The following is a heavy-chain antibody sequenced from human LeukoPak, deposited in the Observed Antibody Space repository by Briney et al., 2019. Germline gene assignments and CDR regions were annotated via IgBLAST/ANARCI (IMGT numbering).Heavy chain of an antibody. V-gene: IGHV3-33*06. D-gene: IGHD3-3*01. CDR2: IWYDGSNK. J-gene: IGHJ6*03. CDR3: AKNGVWSGHYPYYYYYYMDV. Sequence: PGRSLRLSCAASGFTFSSYGMHWVRQAPGKGLEWVAVIWYDGSNKYYADSVKGRFTISRDNSKNTLYLQMNSLRAEDTAVHYCAKNGVWSGHYPYYYYYYMDVWGKGTTVTVSS. CDR1: GFTFSSYG.